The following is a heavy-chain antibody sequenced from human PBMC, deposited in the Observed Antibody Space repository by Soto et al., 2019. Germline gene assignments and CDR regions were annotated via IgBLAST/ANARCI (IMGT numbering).Heavy chain of an antibody. CDR1: GDSVSSNSAA. Sequence: QTLSLTCAISGDSVSSNSAAWNWLRQSPSRGLEWLGRTYYRSKWYNDYLISVKSRITINPDTSKNQFSLQLNSVTPEDTAVYYCARERGVLSEALDIWGQGTVVTVSS. V-gene: IGHV6-1*01. D-gene: IGHD3-10*01. CDR2: TYYRSKWYN. CDR3: ARERGVLSEALDI. J-gene: IGHJ3*02.